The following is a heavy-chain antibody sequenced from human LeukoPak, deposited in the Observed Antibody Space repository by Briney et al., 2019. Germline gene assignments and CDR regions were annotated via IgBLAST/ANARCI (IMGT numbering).Heavy chain of an antibody. J-gene: IGHJ4*02. Sequence: GGSLRLSCAASGFTVSSSYMSWARQAPGKGLEWVSLIYSGGSTYYAASVKSRFTISRDNSKNTLYLQMNSLRPEDTAVYYCAKGYNYAYEYWGQGTLVTVSS. V-gene: IGHV3-53*01. CDR2: IYSGGST. D-gene: IGHD5-18*01. CDR1: GFTVSSSY. CDR3: AKGYNYAYEY.